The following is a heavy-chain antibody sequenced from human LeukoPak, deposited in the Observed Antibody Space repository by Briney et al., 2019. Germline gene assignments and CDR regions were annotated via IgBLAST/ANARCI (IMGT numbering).Heavy chain of an antibody. J-gene: IGHJ4*02. D-gene: IGHD5-12*01. Sequence: GGSLRLSCAASGFTFSGSAMSWVRQAPGEGLEWVSLISYSGANSYYTDSVRGRFTISRDNAKNSLHLQMNSLRDEDTAVYYCARAYSGYVLFDYWGQGTLVTVSS. CDR3: ARAYSGYVLFDY. CDR2: ISYSGANS. V-gene: IGHV3-23*01. CDR1: GFTFSGSA.